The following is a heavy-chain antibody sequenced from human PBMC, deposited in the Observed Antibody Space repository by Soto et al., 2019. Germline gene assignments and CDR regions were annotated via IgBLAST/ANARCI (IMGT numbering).Heavy chain of an antibody. CDR2: IYPGDSDT. Sequence: EGSLKISCNISGKAFTSFWVVWVRQMPGRGLEWMGNIYPGDSDTRYTPPFQGQVTISADKSTNTAYLQWHSLQASDTALYYCAKQDDRGALEIWGQGTKVTVSS. CDR1: GKAFTSFW. CDR3: AKQDDRGALEI. J-gene: IGHJ3*02. V-gene: IGHV5-51*01. D-gene: IGHD3-22*01.